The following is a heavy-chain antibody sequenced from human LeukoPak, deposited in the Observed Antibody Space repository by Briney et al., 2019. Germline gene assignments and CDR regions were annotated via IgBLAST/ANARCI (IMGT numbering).Heavy chain of an antibody. Sequence: SVKVFCKASGGTFSRYAISWVRQAPGQGLEWMGGIIPLFRTTNYAQKFKGRVTITTDESTSTAYMELSSLRSEDTAVYYCARGLGADYYYYYMDVWGKGTTVTVSS. CDR1: GGTFSRYA. V-gene: IGHV1-69*05. D-gene: IGHD1-26*01. CDR3: ARGLGADYYYYYMDV. CDR2: IIPLFRTT. J-gene: IGHJ6*03.